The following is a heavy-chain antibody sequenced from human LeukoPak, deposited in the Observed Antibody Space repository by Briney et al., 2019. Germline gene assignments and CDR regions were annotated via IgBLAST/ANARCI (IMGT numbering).Heavy chain of an antibody. Sequence: GGSLRLSCAASGFTFSSYAMSWVRQAPGKGLEWVSAISGSGGSTYYADSVKGRFTISRDNAKNSLYLQMNSLRAEDTAVYYCARTRYYYDSSGYYEAFDIWGQGTMVTVSS. CDR1: GFTFSSYA. CDR2: ISGSGGST. D-gene: IGHD3-22*01. V-gene: IGHV3-23*01. J-gene: IGHJ3*02. CDR3: ARTRYYYDSSGYYEAFDI.